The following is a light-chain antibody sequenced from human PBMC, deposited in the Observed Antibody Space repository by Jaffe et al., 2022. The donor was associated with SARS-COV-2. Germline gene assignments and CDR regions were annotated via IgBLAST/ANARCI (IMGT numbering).Light chain of an antibody. CDR3: QQGYSVPYS. Sequence: DIQMTQSPSSLSASVGDRVTITCRASQHISRFLNWYQQKPGKAPNLLISTVSSLQSAVPSRFSGGGSGTNFTLTISSLQPEDFATYYCQQGYSVPYSFGLGTNLEF. J-gene: IGKJ2*01. CDR2: TVS. CDR1: QHISRF. V-gene: IGKV1-39*01.